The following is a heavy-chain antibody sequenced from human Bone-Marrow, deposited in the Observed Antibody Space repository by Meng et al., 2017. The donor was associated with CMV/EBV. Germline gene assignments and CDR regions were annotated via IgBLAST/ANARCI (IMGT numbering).Heavy chain of an antibody. CDR1: GFTFDDYA. J-gene: IGHJ4*02. CDR3: ARFEVGVKTFDY. D-gene: IGHD1-26*01. Sequence: SLKISCAASGFTFDDYAMHWVRQAPGKGLEWVSGISWNSGSIGYADSVKGRFTISRDNAKNSLYLQMNSLRAEDTALYYCARFEVGVKTFDYWGQGTLVTVSS. CDR2: ISWNSGSI. V-gene: IGHV3-9*01.